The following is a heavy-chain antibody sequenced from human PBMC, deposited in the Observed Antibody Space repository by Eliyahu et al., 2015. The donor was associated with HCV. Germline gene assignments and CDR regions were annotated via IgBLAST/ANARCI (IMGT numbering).Heavy chain of an antibody. V-gene: IGHV1-69*04. Sequence: QVQLVQSGAEVKKPGSSVKVSCKASGGTFSSYAISWVRQAPGQGLEWMGRIIPILGIANYAQKFQGRVTITADKSTSTAYMELSSLRSEDTAVYYCARDARAVAGRSYGMDVWGQGTTVTVSS. CDR2: IIPILGIA. CDR1: GGTFSSYA. J-gene: IGHJ6*02. D-gene: IGHD6-19*01. CDR3: ARDARAVAGRSYGMDV.